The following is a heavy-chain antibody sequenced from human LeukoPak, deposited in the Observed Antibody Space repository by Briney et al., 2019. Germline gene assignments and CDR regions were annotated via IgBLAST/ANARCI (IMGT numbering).Heavy chain of an antibody. CDR3: ARVARLGDAFDI. V-gene: IGHV3-7*01. CDR1: GFSFSRYW. J-gene: IGHJ3*02. D-gene: IGHD2-21*01. Sequence: GGSLRLSCAASGFSFSRYWNTWVRQAPGKGLEWVANTREDGGERYYVDSVKGRFTISRDNAKNSLYLQINSLRVEDTAVYYCARVARLGDAFDIWGQGTMVTVSS. CDR2: TREDGGER.